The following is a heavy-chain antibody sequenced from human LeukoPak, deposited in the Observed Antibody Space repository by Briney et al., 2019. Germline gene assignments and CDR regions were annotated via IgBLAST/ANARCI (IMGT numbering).Heavy chain of an antibody. CDR3: ARGTGIAAAVTSLFQY. V-gene: IGHV1-46*01. J-gene: IGHJ1*01. Sequence: ASVKVSCKASGYTFTNYYMHWVRQAPGQGLEWMGIINPSGGSTSYAQKFQGRVTMTRDTSTSTVYMELSSLRSEDTAVYYCARGTGIAAAVTSLFQYWGQGTLVTVSS. CDR2: INPSGGST. CDR1: GYTFTNYY. D-gene: IGHD6-13*01.